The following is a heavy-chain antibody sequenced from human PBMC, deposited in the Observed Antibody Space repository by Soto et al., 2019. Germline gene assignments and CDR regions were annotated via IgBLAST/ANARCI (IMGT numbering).Heavy chain of an antibody. D-gene: IGHD2-21*01. CDR2: ISGSGVST. CDR3: AKGSRAECYSDAVY. J-gene: IGHJ4*02. Sequence: EVQLLESGGGLVQPGGSLRLSCAASGFTFGSYAMTWVRQAPGKGLEWVSGISGSGVSTYYADSVKGRFTISRDNSKNTLSLQMNGPRAEATALYYCAKGSRAECYSDAVYWGQGTLVTVSS. CDR1: GFTFGSYA. V-gene: IGHV3-23*01.